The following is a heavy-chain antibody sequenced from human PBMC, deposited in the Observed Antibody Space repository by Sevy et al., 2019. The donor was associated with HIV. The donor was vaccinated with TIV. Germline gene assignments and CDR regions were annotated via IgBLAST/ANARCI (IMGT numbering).Heavy chain of an antibody. V-gene: IGHV3-48*01. CDR1: GLTFSIYS. J-gene: IGHJ4*02. Sequence: GGSLRLSCAASGLTFSIYSMNWVRQAPGKGLEWVSYISSSSSTIYYADSVKGRFTISRDNAKNSLYLQMNSLRAEDTAVYYCASPLPFYYGSGSEEFDYWGRGTLVTVSS. D-gene: IGHD3-10*01. CDR3: ASPLPFYYGSGSEEFDY. CDR2: ISSSSSTI.